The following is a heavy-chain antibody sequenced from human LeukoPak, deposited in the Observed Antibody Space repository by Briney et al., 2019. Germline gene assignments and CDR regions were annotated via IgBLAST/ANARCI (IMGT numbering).Heavy chain of an antibody. CDR2: IYPGDSDT. J-gene: IGHJ4*02. CDR1: GYSFTSYW. D-gene: IGHD6-19*01. V-gene: IGHV5-51*01. Sequence: GESLKISCKGSGYSFTSYWIGWVRQMPGKGLEWMGIIYPGDSDTRYSPSFQGQVTISADKSISTAYLQWSSLKASDTAMYYSARHVDSSGWYGDFDYWGQGTLVTVSS. CDR3: ARHVDSSGWYGDFDY.